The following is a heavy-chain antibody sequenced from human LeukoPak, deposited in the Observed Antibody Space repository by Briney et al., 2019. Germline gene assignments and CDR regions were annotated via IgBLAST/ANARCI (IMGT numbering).Heavy chain of an antibody. Sequence: PSETLSLTCTVSGGSISSSSYYWGWIRQPPGKGLEWIGYIYYSGSTNYNPSLKSRVTISVDTSKNQFSLKLSSVTAADTAVYYCARGSRWFDPWGQGTLVTVSS. CDR3: ARGSRWFDP. V-gene: IGHV4-61*05. CDR2: IYYSGST. CDR1: GGSISSSSYY. D-gene: IGHD6-19*01. J-gene: IGHJ5*02.